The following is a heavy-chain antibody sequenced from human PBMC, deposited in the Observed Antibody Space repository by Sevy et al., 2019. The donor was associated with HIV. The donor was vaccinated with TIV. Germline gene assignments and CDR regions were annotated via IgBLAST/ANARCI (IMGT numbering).Heavy chain of an antibody. CDR2: ISYDGSNK. D-gene: IGHD3-3*01. CDR1: GFTFSSYA. J-gene: IGHJ4*02. Sequence: GGSLRLSCAASGFTFSSYAMHWVRQAPGKGLEWVAVISYDGSNKYYADSVKGRFTISRDNSKNTLYLQMNSLRAEDTAVYYCARGPRSGYYTLDYWGQGTLVNVSS. CDR3: ARGPRSGYYTLDY. V-gene: IGHV3-30-3*01.